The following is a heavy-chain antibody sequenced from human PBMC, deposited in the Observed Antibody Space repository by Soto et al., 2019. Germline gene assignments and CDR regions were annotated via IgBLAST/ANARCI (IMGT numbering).Heavy chain of an antibody. CDR3: ARFSCSGGSCHLFDY. CDR1: GDYIDNSHYY. V-gene: IGHV4-61*05. CDR2: IYYSGST. Sequence: SQTHPLSYIVSGDYIDNSHYYWGWIRPPQGKGLEWIGYIYYSGSTNYNPSLKSRVTISVDTSKNQFSLKLSSVTAADTAVYYCARFSCSGGSCHLFDYWGQGTLVTVSS. J-gene: IGHJ4*02. D-gene: IGHD2-15*01.